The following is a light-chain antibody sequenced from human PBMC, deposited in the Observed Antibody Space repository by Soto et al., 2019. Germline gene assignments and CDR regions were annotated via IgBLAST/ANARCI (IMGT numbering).Light chain of an antibody. J-gene: IGLJ2*01. V-gene: IGLV2-14*01. CDR2: EVS. Sequence: QSVLTQPAYVSGSPGQSITISCTGTSRDVGGYKYVSWYQQHPGKAPKLIIYEVSNRPSGVSNRFSGSKSGNTASLTISGLQAEDEADYYCTSYRGSSTLVFGGGTKVTVL. CDR3: TSYRGSSTLV. CDR1: SRDVGGYKY.